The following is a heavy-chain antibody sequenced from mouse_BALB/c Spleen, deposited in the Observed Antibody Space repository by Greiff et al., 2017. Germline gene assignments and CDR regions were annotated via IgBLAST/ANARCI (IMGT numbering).Heavy chain of an antibody. D-gene: IGHD1-2*01. CDR2: IRNKANGYTT. V-gene: IGHV7-3*02. J-gene: IGHJ4*01. Sequence: EVMLVESGGGLVQPGGSLRLSCATSGFTFTDYYMSWVRQPPGKALEWLGFIRNKANGYTTEYSASVKGRFTISRDNSQSILYLQMNTLRAEDIATYYGAREGFITTVAMDYWGQGTSVTVSS. CDR3: AREGFITTVAMDY. CDR1: GFTFTDYY.